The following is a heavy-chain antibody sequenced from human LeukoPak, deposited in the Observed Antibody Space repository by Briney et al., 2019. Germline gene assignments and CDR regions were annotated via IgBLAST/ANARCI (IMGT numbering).Heavy chain of an antibody. Sequence: SETLSLTCTVSGGSISSYFWSWIRQPPGKGLEWIGEINHSGSTNYNPSLKSRVTISVDTSKNQFSLKLSSVTAADTAVYYCARWIVATSLKDAFDIWGQGTMVTVSS. D-gene: IGHD5-12*01. CDR2: INHSGST. CDR3: ARWIVATSLKDAFDI. CDR1: GGSISSYF. J-gene: IGHJ3*02. V-gene: IGHV4-34*01.